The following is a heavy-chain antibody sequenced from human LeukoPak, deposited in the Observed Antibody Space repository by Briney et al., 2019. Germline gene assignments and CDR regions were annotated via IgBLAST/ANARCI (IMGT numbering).Heavy chain of an antibody. CDR1: GFTFSSYG. CDR2: IWYDGSNK. D-gene: IGHD6-13*01. CDR3: ARENGPGIAAAGPTLNNWFDP. V-gene: IGHV3-30*19. Sequence: GGSLRLSCAASGFTFSSYGMHWVRQAPGKGLEWVAVIWYDGSNKYYADSVKGRFTISRDNSKNTLYLQMNSLRAEDTAVYYCARENGPGIAAAGPTLNNWFDPWGQGTLVTVSS. J-gene: IGHJ5*02.